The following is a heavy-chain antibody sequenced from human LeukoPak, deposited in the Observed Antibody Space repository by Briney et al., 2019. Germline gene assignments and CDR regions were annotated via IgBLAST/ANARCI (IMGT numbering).Heavy chain of an antibody. CDR2: INTDTGNP. Sequence: ASMKVSCKASGYAFTNYAINWVRPAPGQGLEWMGWINTDTGNPTYAQGFTGRFVFSLDTSVSTAYLQISSLEAEDTAVYYCARAVGYCSRTSCYLAYWGQGTLVTVSS. D-gene: IGHD2-2*01. J-gene: IGHJ4*02. CDR1: GYAFTNYA. V-gene: IGHV7-4-1*02. CDR3: ARAVGYCSRTSCYLAY.